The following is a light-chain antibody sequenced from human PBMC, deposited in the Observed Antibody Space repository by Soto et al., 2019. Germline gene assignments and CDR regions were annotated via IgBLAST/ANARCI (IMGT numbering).Light chain of an antibody. J-gene: IGLJ1*01. CDR3: NSYAGTSTPYI. V-gene: IGLV2-14*03. CDR2: DVS. CDR1: MSDVGRYNY. Sequence: QSVLTQPASVSGSPGQSITISCTGTMSDVGRYNYVSWYQQYPGKAPKAMIYDVSNRPSGVSNRFSGSKSGNTASPTISGLQAEDEADYYCNSYAGTSTPYIFGTGTKVTVL.